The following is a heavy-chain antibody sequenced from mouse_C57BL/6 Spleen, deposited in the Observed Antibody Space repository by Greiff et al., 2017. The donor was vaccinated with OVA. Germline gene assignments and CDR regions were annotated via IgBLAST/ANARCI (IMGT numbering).Heavy chain of an antibody. D-gene: IGHD1-1*01. V-gene: IGHV1-50*01. CDR2: IDPSDSYT. J-gene: IGHJ4*01. Sequence: QVQLKQPGAELVKPGASVKLSCKASGYTFTSYWMQWVKQRPGQGLEWIGEIDPSDSYTNYNQKFKGKATLTVDTSSSPAYMQLSSLTSEDSAVYYCARDRRDYYGSSYDAMDYWGQGTSVTVSS. CDR1: GYTFTSYW. CDR3: ARDRRDYYGSSYDAMDY.